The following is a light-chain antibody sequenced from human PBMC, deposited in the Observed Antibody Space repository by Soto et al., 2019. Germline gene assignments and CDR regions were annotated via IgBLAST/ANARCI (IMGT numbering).Light chain of an antibody. CDR1: SSDVGGYNY. J-gene: IGLJ2*01. CDR2: DVN. CDR3: CSYAGSHTVV. V-gene: IGLV2-11*01. Sequence: QSALTQPRSVSGSPGQSVTISCTGTSSDVGGYNYVSWYQQHPGKAPKVMIYDVNKRPSGVPDRFSGSKSGNTASLTISGLQAEDEADYYCCSYAGSHTVVFGGGTKVTVL.